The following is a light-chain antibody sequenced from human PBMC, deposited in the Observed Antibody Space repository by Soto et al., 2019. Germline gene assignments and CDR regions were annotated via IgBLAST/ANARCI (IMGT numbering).Light chain of an antibody. CDR2: VAS. CDR1: QSINSN. CDR3: QHYNNWPPWT. J-gene: IGKJ1*01. V-gene: IGKV3-15*01. Sequence: IVMTQSPATLSVSPGERATLSCRASQSINSNLAWYQQKFGQAPRLLIYVASTRATGVPARFSGSGSGTEFNLTITSLQSEDFAVYYCQHYNNWPPWTFGQGTKVEI.